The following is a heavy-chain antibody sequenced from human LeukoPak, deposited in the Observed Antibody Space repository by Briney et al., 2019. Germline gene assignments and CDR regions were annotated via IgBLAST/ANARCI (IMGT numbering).Heavy chain of an antibody. D-gene: IGHD6-19*01. J-gene: IGHJ3*02. CDR1: GGSISGTSYF. CDR3: ARSRRQWLARSIDAFDI. CDR2: INHSGST. Sequence: SETLSLTCTVSGGSISGTSYFWGWIRQPPGKGLEWIGEINHSGSTNYNPSLKSRVTISVDTSKNQFSLKLSSVTAADTAVYYCARSRRQWLARSIDAFDIWGQGTMVTVSS. V-gene: IGHV4-39*07.